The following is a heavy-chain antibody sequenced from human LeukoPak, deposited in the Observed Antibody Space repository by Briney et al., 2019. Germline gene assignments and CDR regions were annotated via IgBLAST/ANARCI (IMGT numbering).Heavy chain of an antibody. D-gene: IGHD5-18*01. CDR3: ARSLETAMALFDY. V-gene: IGHV3-30*03. Sequence: PGGSLRLSCAASGFTFSSYGMHWVRQAPGKGLEWVAVISYDGSNKYYADSVKGRFTISRDNSKNTLFLQMNSLRAEDTAVYYCARSLETAMALFDYWGQGTLVTVSS. CDR1: GFTFSSYG. J-gene: IGHJ4*02. CDR2: ISYDGSNK.